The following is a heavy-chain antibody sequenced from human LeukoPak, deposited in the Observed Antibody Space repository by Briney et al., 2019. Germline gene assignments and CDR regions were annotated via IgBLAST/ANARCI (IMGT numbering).Heavy chain of an antibody. D-gene: IGHD3-10*01. J-gene: IGHJ4*02. Sequence: SETLSLTCTVSGGSISSSSYYWSWIRQPPGKGLEWIGYIYYSGSTNYNPSLKSRVTISVDTSKNQFSLKLSSVTAADTAVYYCARSYGSGLGYFDYWGQGTLVTVSS. V-gene: IGHV4-61*05. CDR3: ARSYGSGLGYFDY. CDR2: IYYSGST. CDR1: GGSISSSSYY.